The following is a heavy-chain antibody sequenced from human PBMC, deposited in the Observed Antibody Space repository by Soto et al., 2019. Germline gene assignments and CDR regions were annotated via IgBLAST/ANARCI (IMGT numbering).Heavy chain of an antibody. J-gene: IGHJ6*02. CDR2: IYGGTNT. CDR1: GFIVSAHY. Sequence: EVKLVESGGDLVQPGWSLRLSCEVSGFIVSAHYMTWVRQAPGKGLECVSIIYGGTNTYYADSVKGRFTISRHSFNNSLYLQMNSLRPEDTAVYYCASEGGGMDVWGQGTTVTVSS. CDR3: ASEGGGMDV. V-gene: IGHV3-53*04.